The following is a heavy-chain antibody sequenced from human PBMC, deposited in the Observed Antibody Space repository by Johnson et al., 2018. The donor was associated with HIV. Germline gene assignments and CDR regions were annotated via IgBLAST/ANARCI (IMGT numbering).Heavy chain of an antibody. V-gene: IGHV3-30*02. CDR1: GFTFSNYG. D-gene: IGHD3-3*01. CDR3: AKGSDPYYNFWSGYAPMDAFDV. J-gene: IGHJ3*01. Sequence: QVQLVESGGGVVQPGGSLRLSCAASGFTFSNYGMHWVRQAPGKGLEWVAFIRYDGNNKYYGAYVKGRFTISRATSNNKRYLQMNNVRAEDTAMYYCAKGSDPYYNFWSGYAPMDAFDVWGQGTTVTVSS. CDR2: IRYDGNNK.